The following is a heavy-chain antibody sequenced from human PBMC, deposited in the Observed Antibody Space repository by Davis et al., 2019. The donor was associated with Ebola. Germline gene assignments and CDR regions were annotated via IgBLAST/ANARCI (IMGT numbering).Heavy chain of an antibody. Sequence: ASVKVSCKASGYTFTGYYIHWLRQAPGQGLEWMGWINPNSGGTNYAQKFQGWVTMTRDTSITTAYMEVNRLRSDDSAVYYCAVSIVVVPAAIGGGYYYYGMDVWGQGTTVTVSS. D-gene: IGHD2-2*02. CDR1: GYTFTGYY. CDR2: INPNSGGT. V-gene: IGHV1-2*04. CDR3: AVSIVVVPAAIGGGYYYYGMDV. J-gene: IGHJ6*02.